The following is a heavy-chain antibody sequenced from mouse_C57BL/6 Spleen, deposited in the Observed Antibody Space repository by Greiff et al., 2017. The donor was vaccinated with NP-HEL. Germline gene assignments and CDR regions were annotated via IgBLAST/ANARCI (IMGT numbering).Heavy chain of an antibody. J-gene: IGHJ3*01. V-gene: IGHV1-82*01. CDR1: GYAFSSSW. Sequence: QVQLQQSGPELVKPGASVKISCKASGYAFSSSWMNWVKQRPGKGLEWIGRIYPGDGDTNYNGKFKGKATLTADKSSSTAYMQLSSLTSEDSAVYFCARGDLWFAYWGQGTLVTVSA. D-gene: IGHD3-3*01. CDR2: IYPGDGDT. CDR3: ARGDLWFAY.